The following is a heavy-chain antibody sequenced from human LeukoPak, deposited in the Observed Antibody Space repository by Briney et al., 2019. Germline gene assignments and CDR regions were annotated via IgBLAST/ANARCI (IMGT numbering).Heavy chain of an antibody. D-gene: IGHD2-2*01. CDR2: IKQDGSEK. CDR1: GFTFSSYW. Sequence: GGSLRLSCAASGFTFSSYWMSWVRQAPGKGLEWVAKIKQDGSEKYYVDSVKGRFTISRDNAKNSLYLQMNSLRAEDTAVYYCARDPLRDIVVVPAAISVKKNWFDPWGQGTLVTVSS. CDR3: ARDPLRDIVVVPAAISVKKNWFDP. J-gene: IGHJ5*02. V-gene: IGHV3-7*01.